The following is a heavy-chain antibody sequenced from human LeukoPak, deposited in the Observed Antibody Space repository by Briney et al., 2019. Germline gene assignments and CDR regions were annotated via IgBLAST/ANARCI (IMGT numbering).Heavy chain of an antibody. V-gene: IGHV3-23*01. CDR2: INGSGDAT. D-gene: IGHD4-17*01. CDR1: GFIFSHYT. J-gene: IGHJ4*02. CDR3: AGNGYYSVDY. Sequence: GGSLRLSCAASGFIFSHYTMTWVRQAPGKGLEWVSSINGSGDATKYADFVMGRFTISRDNSKNTVSLQMNSLRAEDTAVYYCAGNGYYSVDYWGQGTLVTVSS.